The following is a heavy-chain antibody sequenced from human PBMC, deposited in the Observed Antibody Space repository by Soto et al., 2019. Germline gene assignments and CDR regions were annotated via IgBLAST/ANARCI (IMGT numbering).Heavy chain of an antibody. D-gene: IGHD3-22*01. J-gene: IGHJ6*02. V-gene: IGHV3-30-3*01. CDR3: ARDLSQYDSRLNGMDV. Sequence: GGSLRLSCAASGFTFSSYAMHGVRQAPGKGLEWVAVISYDGSNKYYADSVKGRFTISRDNSKNALYLQMNSLRAEDTAVYYCARDLSQYDSRLNGMDVWGQGTTVTVSS. CDR1: GFTFSSYA. CDR2: ISYDGSNK.